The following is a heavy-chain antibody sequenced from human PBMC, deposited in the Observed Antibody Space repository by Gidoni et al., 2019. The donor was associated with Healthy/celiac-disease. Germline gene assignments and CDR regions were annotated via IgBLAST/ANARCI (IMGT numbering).Heavy chain of an antibody. V-gene: IGHV3-23*01. CDR1: GFTFSNYA. CDR2: ISGTDGST. D-gene: IGHD4-17*01. Sequence: EVQLLESGGGLVQPGGALRRSWAASGFTFSNYAMTWVRQAPGKGLECVSTISGTDGSTYYADSVKGRFTISRDNSKNTLYLQMNTLRAEDTAVYYCAKDLYGDYVGDYWGQGTLVTVSP. J-gene: IGHJ4*02. CDR3: AKDLYGDYVGDY.